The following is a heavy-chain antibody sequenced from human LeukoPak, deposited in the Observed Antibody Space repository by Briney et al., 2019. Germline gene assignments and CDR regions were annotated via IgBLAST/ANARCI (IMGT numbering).Heavy chain of an antibody. V-gene: IGHV3-23*01. D-gene: IGHD3-10*01. CDR1: WFTLYHFA. CDR3: AKWPMDSGIKKVYYYYGMDV. Sequence: GSLRLSCSGSWFTLYHFAISWGRQAPGKGAEGVSAINGCGGSTYYADSVKGRFTISRDNSKNTLYLQMNSLRAEDTAVYYCAKWPMDSGIKKVYYYYGMDVWGQGTTVTVSS. J-gene: IGHJ6*02. CDR2: INGCGGST.